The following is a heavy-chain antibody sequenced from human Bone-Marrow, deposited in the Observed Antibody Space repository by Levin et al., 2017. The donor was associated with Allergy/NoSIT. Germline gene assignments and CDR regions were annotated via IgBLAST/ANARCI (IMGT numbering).Heavy chain of an antibody. CDR1: GYTFSTYY. Sequence: ASVKVSCKASGYTFSTYYMHWVRQAPGQGLEWMGIIYPSDGSTTYAQKLQGRVTMTRDTSTTTVYMELSRLTSEDTAVYYCARATVSEFLPILTSAMDVWGQGTTVTVSS. J-gene: IGHJ6*02. CDR2: IYPSDGST. D-gene: IGHD3-10*01. V-gene: IGHV1-46*04. CDR3: ARATVSEFLPILTSAMDV.